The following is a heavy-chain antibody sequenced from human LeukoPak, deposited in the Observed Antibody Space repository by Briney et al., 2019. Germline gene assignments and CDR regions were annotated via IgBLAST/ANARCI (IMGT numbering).Heavy chain of an antibody. CDR3: AKVSGVGSSWSPFDY. CDR1: GFTFSNYD. CDR2: IQYDGSNK. D-gene: IGHD6-13*01. J-gene: IGHJ4*02. Sequence: PGGSLRLSCTASGFTFSNYDIHWDRQAPGKGLEWVAFIQYDGSNKYYADSVKGRFTISRDNSKNTLYLLMNSLRAEDTAVYYCAKVSGVGSSWSPFDYWGQGTLVTVSS. V-gene: IGHV3-30*02.